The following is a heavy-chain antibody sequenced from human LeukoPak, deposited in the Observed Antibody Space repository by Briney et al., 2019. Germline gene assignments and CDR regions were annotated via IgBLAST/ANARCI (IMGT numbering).Heavy chain of an antibody. D-gene: IGHD3-10*01. Sequence: ASVKVSCKASGYTFTSYDINWVRQATGQGLEWMGWMNPNSGNTGYAQKFQGRVTMARNTSISTAYMELSSLRSEDTAVYYCARGGFGELLIYYYYMDVWGKGTTVTISS. V-gene: IGHV1-8*01. J-gene: IGHJ6*03. CDR2: MNPNSGNT. CDR3: ARGGFGELLIYYYYMDV. CDR1: GYTFTSYD.